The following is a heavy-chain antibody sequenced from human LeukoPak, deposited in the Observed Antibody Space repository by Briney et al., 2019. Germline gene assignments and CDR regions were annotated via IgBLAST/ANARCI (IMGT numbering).Heavy chain of an antibody. CDR2: INPNSGGT. V-gene: IGHV1-2*02. CDR1: GYTFTGYY. CDR3: ARVSTMIVVDPCWDYFDY. Sequence: ASVKVSCKASGYTFTGYYMHLVRQAPGQGLEWMGWINPNSGGTNYAQKFQGRVTMTRDTSISTAYMELSRLRSDDTAVYYCARVSTMIVVDPCWDYFDYWGQGTLVTVSS. D-gene: IGHD3-22*01. J-gene: IGHJ4*02.